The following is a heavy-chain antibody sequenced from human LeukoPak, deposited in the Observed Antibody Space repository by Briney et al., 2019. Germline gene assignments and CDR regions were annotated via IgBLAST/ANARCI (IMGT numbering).Heavy chain of an antibody. D-gene: IGHD3-22*01. V-gene: IGHV4-59*01. CDR1: GGSMRSYF. CDR2: IYYSGST. CDR3: ASRNYLTMSDAFDI. J-gene: IGHJ3*02. Sequence: PSETLSLTCTVSGGSMRSYFWSWIRQPPGKGLEWIGYIYYSGSTNYNPSLKSRVTISVDTSKNQFSLKLSSVTAADTAVYYCASRNYLTMSDAFDIWGQGTMVTVSS.